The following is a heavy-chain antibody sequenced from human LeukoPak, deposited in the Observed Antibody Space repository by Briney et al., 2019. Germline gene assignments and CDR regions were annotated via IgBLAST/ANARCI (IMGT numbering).Heavy chain of an antibody. Sequence: SETLSLTCTVSGGSISSGDYYRSWIRQPPGKGLEWIGYIYCSGSTYYNPSLKSRVTISVDTSKNQFSLKLSSVTAADTAVYYCARGYCSSTSCYGGFDYWGQGTLVTVSS. V-gene: IGHV4-30-4*08. D-gene: IGHD2-2*01. J-gene: IGHJ4*02. CDR3: ARGYCSSTSCYGGFDY. CDR1: GGSISSGDYY. CDR2: IYCSGST.